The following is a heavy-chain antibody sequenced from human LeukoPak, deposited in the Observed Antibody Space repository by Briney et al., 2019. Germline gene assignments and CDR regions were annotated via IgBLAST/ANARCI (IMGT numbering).Heavy chain of an antibody. CDR3: AREIRDGIDAFDI. Sequence: PSETLSLTCGVHGESLNDYYWTWIRQSPGKGLEWIGEITHNGSTTFNPSLKSRLTISVDTSKNQFSLKLSSVTAADTAVYYCAREIRDGIDAFDIWGQGTMVTVSS. D-gene: IGHD1-1*01. CDR2: ITHNGST. J-gene: IGHJ3*02. V-gene: IGHV4-34*01. CDR1: GESLNDYY.